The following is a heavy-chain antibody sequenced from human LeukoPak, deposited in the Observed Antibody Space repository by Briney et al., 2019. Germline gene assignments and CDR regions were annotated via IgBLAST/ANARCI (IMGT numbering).Heavy chain of an antibody. D-gene: IGHD1-1*01. CDR2: ISSFSGTI. V-gene: IGHV3-48*01. J-gene: IGHJ4*02. Sequence: GGSLRLSCAASGFTFSSYSMNWVRQAPGKGLEWVSYISSFSGTIYYADSVKGRFTISRDNAKNSLYLQMNSLRAEDTAVYYCASEVRVPVFDYWGQGTLVTVSS. CDR3: ASEVRVPVFDY. CDR1: GFTFSSYS.